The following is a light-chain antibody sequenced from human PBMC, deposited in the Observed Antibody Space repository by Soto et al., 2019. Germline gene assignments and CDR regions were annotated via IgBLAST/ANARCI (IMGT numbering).Light chain of an antibody. Sequence: EIVMTQSPATLSVSPGERATLSCRASQSVSSNLAWYQQKPGQAPRLLIYGASTRTTGIPARFSGSGFGTEYTLTISSLQSEDFAVYYCQQYNNWPPWPFGQGPKVEIK. V-gene: IGKV3-15*01. CDR1: QSVSSN. CDR3: QQYNNWPPWP. J-gene: IGKJ1*01. CDR2: GAS.